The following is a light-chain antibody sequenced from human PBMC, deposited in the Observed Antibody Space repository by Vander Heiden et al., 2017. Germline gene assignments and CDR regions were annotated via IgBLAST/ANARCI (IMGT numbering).Light chain of an antibody. CDR1: KLGDKY. CDR3: QAWDSRTVV. J-gene: IGLJ2*01. Sequence: SYELTQPPSVSVSPGQTASITCPGDKLGDKYACWYQQKPGQSPVLGIYQDSKRPSGIPERVSGANSGKTANLTISGTQAMEEADDYCQAWDSRTVVFGGGTKLTVL. CDR2: QDS. V-gene: IGLV3-1*01.